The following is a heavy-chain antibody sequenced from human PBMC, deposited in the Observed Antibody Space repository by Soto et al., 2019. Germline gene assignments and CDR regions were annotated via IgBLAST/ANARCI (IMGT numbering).Heavy chain of an antibody. CDR2: ISGSGGIT. D-gene: IGHD3-10*01. J-gene: IGHJ5*02. CDR1: GFTFSSDA. Sequence: EVQLLESGGGLVQPGGSLRLSCAASGFTFSSDAMNWVRQAPGKGLEWVSDISGSGGITYYADSVKGRFTISRDNSKNTLYLQMNSLRAEDTAVDYCAQSAMVRGGGWFDPWGQGTLVTVSS. V-gene: IGHV3-23*01. CDR3: AQSAMVRGGGWFDP.